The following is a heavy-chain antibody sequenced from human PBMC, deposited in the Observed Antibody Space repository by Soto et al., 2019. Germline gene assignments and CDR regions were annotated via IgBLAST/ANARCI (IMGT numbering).Heavy chain of an antibody. CDR3: AREVTTVTSRFWY. J-gene: IGHJ4*02. CDR1: GGSISSSSYY. D-gene: IGHD4-17*01. CDR2: IYYSGST. V-gene: IGHV4-39*01. Sequence: QLQLQESGPGLVKPSETLSLTCTVSGGSISSSSYYWGWIRQPPGKVLEWIGRIYYSGSTYYNPSLKRRVTISVDTSKNQFSLKLSSVTAADTAVYYCAREVTTVTSRFWYWGQGTLVTVSS.